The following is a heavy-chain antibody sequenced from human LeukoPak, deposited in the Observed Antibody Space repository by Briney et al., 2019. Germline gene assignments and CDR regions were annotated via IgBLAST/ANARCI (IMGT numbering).Heavy chain of an antibody. J-gene: IGHJ4*02. D-gene: IGHD4-17*01. CDR3: ARRREATTVTNFDY. V-gene: IGHV4-4*07. CDR1: GASISSYY. CDR2: IYTSGST. Sequence: SETLSLTCTVSGASISSYYWSWIRQPAGKGLEWIGRIYTSGSTNYNPSLKSRVTMSVDTSENQFSLRLSSVTAADTAVYYCARRREATTVTNFDYWGQGTLVTVSS.